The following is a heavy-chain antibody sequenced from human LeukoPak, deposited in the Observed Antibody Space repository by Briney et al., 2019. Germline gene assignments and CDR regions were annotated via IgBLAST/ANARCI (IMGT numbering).Heavy chain of an antibody. CDR3: ARSRTKDSSSWYRY. V-gene: IGHV4-4*07. D-gene: IGHD6-13*01. Sequence: SETLSLTCTVSGGSISSYYWSWIRQPAGKGLEWIGRIYTSGGTNYNPSLKSRVTISVDTSKKQFFLKLSSVTAADTAVYYCARSRTKDSSSWYRYWGQGTLVTVSS. J-gene: IGHJ4*02. CDR1: GGSISSYY. CDR2: IYTSGGT.